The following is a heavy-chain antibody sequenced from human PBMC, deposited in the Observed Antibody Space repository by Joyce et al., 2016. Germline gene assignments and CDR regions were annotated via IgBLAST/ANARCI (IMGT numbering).Heavy chain of an antibody. CDR1: GFTFSSYG. V-gene: IGHV3-23*01. Sequence: EVQLLESGGGLVQPAGSLRLSCAASGFTFSSYGMSWVRQAPGKGLEGVSVIRGSGGSIYDADSVKGRFTFSRDNSKNTLYLQMNSLRAEDTAVYYCAKVAEGSAVYFYYMDVWGKGTTVTVSS. J-gene: IGHJ6*03. D-gene: IGHD6-6*01. CDR2: IRGSGGSI. CDR3: AKVAEGSAVYFYYMDV.